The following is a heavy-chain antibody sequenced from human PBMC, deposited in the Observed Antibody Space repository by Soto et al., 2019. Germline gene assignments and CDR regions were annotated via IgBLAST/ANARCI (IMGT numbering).Heavy chain of an antibody. CDR1: GFTVSSNY. J-gene: IGHJ5*02. V-gene: IGHV3-53*01. CDR3: ARSHPFNWFDP. Sequence: ESGGGLIQPGGSLRLSCAASGFTVSSNYMSWVRQAPGKGLEWVSVIYSGGSTYYADSVKGRFTISRDNSKNTLYLQMNSLRAEDTAVYYCARSHPFNWFDPWGQGTLVTVSS. CDR2: IYSGGST.